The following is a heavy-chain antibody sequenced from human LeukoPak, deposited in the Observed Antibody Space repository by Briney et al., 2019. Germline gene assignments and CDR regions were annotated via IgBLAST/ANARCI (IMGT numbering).Heavy chain of an antibody. J-gene: IGHJ4*02. Sequence: GASVKVSCKASGGTFSSYGISWVRQAPGQGLEWMGGIIPIFGTANYAQKFQGRVTITTDESTSTAYMELSSLRSEDTAVYYCAGLRITMIVVDSWGQGTLVTVSS. D-gene: IGHD3-22*01. CDR3: AGLRITMIVVDS. CDR2: IIPIFGTA. CDR1: GGTFSSYG. V-gene: IGHV1-69*05.